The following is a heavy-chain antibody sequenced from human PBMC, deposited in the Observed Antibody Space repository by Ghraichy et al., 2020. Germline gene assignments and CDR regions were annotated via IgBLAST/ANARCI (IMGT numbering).Heavy chain of an antibody. Sequence: LSLTCAASGFTVSSNYMSWVRQAPGKGLEWVSVIYSGGSTYYADSVKGRFTISRDNSKNTLYLQMNSLRAEDTAVYYCATGHSHGSGYNYYGMDVWGQGTTVTVSS. D-gene: IGHD6-19*01. J-gene: IGHJ6*02. CDR2: IYSGGST. CDR1: GFTVSSNY. V-gene: IGHV3-53*01. CDR3: ATGHSHGSGYNYYGMDV.